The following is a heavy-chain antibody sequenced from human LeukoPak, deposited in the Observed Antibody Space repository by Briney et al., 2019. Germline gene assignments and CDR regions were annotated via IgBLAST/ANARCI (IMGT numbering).Heavy chain of an antibody. Sequence: ASVKVSCKASGYTFTSYGISWVRQAPGQGLEWMGWISAYNGNTNYAQKLQGRVTMTTDTSTSTAYMEPRSLRSDDTAVYYCARDLWAYDYVWGSYRYSHDAFDIWGQGTMVTVSS. CDR3: ARDLWAYDYVWGSYRYSHDAFDI. D-gene: IGHD3-16*02. CDR2: ISAYNGNT. J-gene: IGHJ3*02. CDR1: GYTFTSYG. V-gene: IGHV1-18*04.